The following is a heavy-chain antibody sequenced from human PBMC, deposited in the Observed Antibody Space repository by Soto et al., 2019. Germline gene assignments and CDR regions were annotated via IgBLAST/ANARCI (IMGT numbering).Heavy chain of an antibody. Sequence: PGGSLRLSCLASGFTFNNYGIHWVRQAPGKGLEWVGVISSDGGTKYYADSVKGRFTISRDNSENTLYLQMDSLRPEDTAVYYCAKEIAVAGDLDYWGHGTLVTVYS. J-gene: IGHJ4*01. V-gene: IGHV3-30*18. CDR2: ISSDGGTK. CDR1: GFTFNNYG. CDR3: AKEIAVAGDLDY. D-gene: IGHD6-19*01.